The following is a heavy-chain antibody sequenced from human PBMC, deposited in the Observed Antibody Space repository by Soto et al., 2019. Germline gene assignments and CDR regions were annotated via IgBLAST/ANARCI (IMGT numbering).Heavy chain of an antibody. CDR1: GGSITSGGYC. CDR3: PRDGDYYGSGSPPLLSR. D-gene: IGHD3-10*01. J-gene: IGHJ4*02. V-gene: IGHV4-31*03. Sequence: QVQLQESGPGLVKPSQTLSLTCTVSGGSITSGGYCWTWIRQHPVKGLEWMGHIYYSGSTSYNPSLKNRVTISIDTSKNQFSLKLTSVTATDTAVYYCPRDGDYYGSGSPPLLSRWGQGTLVTVSS. CDR2: IYYSGST.